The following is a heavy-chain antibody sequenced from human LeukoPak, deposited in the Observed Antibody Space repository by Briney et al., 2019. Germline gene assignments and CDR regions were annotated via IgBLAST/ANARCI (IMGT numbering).Heavy chain of an antibody. CDR1: GYSISSGYF. CDR3: ARDRPTGTFDY. D-gene: IGHD1-1*01. CDR2: SNHRGNT. Sequence: SETLSLTCTVSGYSISSGYFWGWIRQPPGKGLEWIGSSNHRGNTYYNPSLKSRVTISVDTSKNQFSLKVTSVTAADTAVYYCARDRPTGTFDYWGQGTLVTVSS. V-gene: IGHV4-38-2*02. J-gene: IGHJ4*02.